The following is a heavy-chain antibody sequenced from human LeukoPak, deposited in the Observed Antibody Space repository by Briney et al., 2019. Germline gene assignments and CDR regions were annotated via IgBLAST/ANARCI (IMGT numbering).Heavy chain of an antibody. D-gene: IGHD3-22*01. CDR1: GFTFSSYG. CDR2: ISYDGSNK. Sequence: GGSLRLSCAASGFTFSSYGMHWVRQAPGKGLEWVAVISYDGSNKYYADSVKGQFTISRDNSKNTLYLQMNSLRAEDTAVYYCAKGDRSTMIGAFDIWGQGTMVTVSS. CDR3: AKGDRSTMIGAFDI. J-gene: IGHJ3*02. V-gene: IGHV3-30*18.